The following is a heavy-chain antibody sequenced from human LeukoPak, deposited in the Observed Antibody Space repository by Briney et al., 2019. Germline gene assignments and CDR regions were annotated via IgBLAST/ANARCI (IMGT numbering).Heavy chain of an antibody. CDR2: INEDGSYK. Sequence: GGSLRLSCAVSGFTFTSYWMSWVRQAPGKGLEWVANINEDGSYKFHADSVKGRLTISRDNSKNSLYLQMSSLRADDTAVYYCARDATRGGDNDYWGQGARVIVSS. D-gene: IGHD2-21*02. V-gene: IGHV3-7*01. CDR3: ARDATRGGDNDY. J-gene: IGHJ4*02. CDR1: GFTFTSYW.